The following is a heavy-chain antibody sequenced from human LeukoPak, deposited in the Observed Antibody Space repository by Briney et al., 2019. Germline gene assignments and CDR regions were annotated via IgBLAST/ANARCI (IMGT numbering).Heavy chain of an antibody. CDR3: ARDFKKSFDY. J-gene: IGHJ4*02. CDR1: GFTVSSNY. CDR2: IYSGGST. Sequence: SGGSLRLSCAASGFTVSSNYLSWVRQAPGKGLEWVSVIYSGGSTYYADSVKGRFTISRDNSKNTLYLQMNSLRAEDTAVYYCARDFKKSFDYWGQGTLVTVSS. V-gene: IGHV3-53*01.